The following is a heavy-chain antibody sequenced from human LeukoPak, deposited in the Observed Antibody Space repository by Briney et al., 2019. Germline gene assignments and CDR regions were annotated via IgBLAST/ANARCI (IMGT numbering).Heavy chain of an antibody. D-gene: IGHD6-13*01. Sequence: ASVKVSCKASGYTFTGYYMHWVRQAPGQGLEWMGWINPNSGGTNYAQKFQGRVTMTRDTSISTAYMELSRLRSDDTAVYYCARDKQQLVPLNYYYYYYMDVWGKGTAVTVSS. J-gene: IGHJ6*03. CDR1: GYTFTGYY. CDR2: INPNSGGT. V-gene: IGHV1-2*02. CDR3: ARDKQQLVPLNYYYYYYMDV.